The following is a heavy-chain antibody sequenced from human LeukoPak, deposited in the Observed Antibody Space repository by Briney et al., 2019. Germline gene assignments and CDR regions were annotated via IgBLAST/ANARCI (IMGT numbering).Heavy chain of an antibody. CDR2: INPSGGST. V-gene: IGHV1-46*01. CDR1: GYTFTSYD. Sequence: RASVNVSCKASGYTFTSYDINWVRQAPGQGLEWMGIINPSGGSTSYAQKFQGRVTMTRDMSTSTVYMELSSLRSEDTAVYYCARDPPGGARSGWNNWFDPWGQGTLVTVSS. CDR3: ARDPPGGARSGWNNWFDP. J-gene: IGHJ5*02. D-gene: IGHD6-19*01.